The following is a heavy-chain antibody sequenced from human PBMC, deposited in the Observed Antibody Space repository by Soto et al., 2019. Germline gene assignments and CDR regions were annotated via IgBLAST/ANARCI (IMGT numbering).Heavy chain of an antibody. CDR3: ARESNDILTGPPCVWYFDL. V-gene: IGHV4-34*01. D-gene: IGHD3-9*01. CDR2: INDRGSI. J-gene: IGHJ2*01. CDR1: GGSFSGYY. Sequence: QVQLQQWGAGPLRPLETLSLTCGVSGGSFSGYYWAWIRQSPGKGLEWIGEINDRGSINYNPSLKSRVSISVDTSKNHYSLNLTSVTAADTAVYYCARESNDILTGPPCVWYFDLWGRGTLVTVSS.